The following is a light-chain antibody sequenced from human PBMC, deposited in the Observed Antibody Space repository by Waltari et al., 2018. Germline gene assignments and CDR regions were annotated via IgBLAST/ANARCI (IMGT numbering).Light chain of an antibody. CDR1: SSAVVL. CDR3: CSYAGPWV. J-gene: IGLJ3*02. CDR2: EDN. V-gene: IGLV2-23*01. Sequence: QSALTQPASVSGPPGQSVTIPCTGTSSAVVLVSWYQQHPGKAPKLIIYEDNKRPSGVSDRFSGSKSGNTASLTISGLQAEDEADYHCCSYAGPWVFGGGTKLTVL.